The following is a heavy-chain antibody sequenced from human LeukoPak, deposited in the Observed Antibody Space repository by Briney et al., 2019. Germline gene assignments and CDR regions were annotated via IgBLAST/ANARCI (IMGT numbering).Heavy chain of an antibody. CDR3: ARGFSSRWYSLFDY. CDR1: GGSFSGYY. V-gene: IGHV4-34*01. CDR2: INHSGST. D-gene: IGHD6-13*01. J-gene: IGHJ4*02. Sequence: SETLSLTCAVYGGSFSGYYWSWIRQPPGKGLEWIGEINHSGSTNYNPSLKSRVTISVDTSKNQFSLKLSSVTAADTAVYYCARGFSSRWYSLFDYWGQGTLVTVSS.